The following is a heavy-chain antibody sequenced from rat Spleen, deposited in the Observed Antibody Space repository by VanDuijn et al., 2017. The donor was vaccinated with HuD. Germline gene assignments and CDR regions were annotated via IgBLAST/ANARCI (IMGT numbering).Heavy chain of an antibody. CDR1: GFSLTSYG. V-gene: IGHV2-77*01. D-gene: IGHD4-3*01. J-gene: IGHJ2*01. CDR2: IWGDGST. Sequence: QVQMKETGPGLVQTTQTLSVTCTVSGFSLTSYGVHWVRQAPGKGLEWMGIIWGDGSTNYNSALKSRLSISRDTSKSQVFLTMNSLQTDDTAVYYCAETTRGYWGQGVMVTVSS. CDR3: AETTRGY.